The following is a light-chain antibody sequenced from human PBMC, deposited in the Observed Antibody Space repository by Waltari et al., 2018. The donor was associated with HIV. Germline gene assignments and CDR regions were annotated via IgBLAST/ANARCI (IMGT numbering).Light chain of an antibody. CDR2: AAS. CDR3: QQSDSTPPT. J-gene: IGKJ2*01. CDR1: QNIRSY. V-gene: IGKV1-39*01. Sequence: DIQMTQSPSSLSASVGDSVTITCRASQNIRSYLNWYQHKPGKAPKLLIYAASSLQSGVPSRFSGSGSGTDFTLNISSLQPEDFATYCCQQSDSTPPTFGQGTKVEIK.